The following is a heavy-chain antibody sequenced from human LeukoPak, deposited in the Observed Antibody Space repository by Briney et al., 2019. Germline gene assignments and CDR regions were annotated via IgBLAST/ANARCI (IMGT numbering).Heavy chain of an antibody. V-gene: IGHV3-23*01. CDR3: AKGGWGTVLDY. D-gene: IGHD3-16*01. Sequence: GGSLRLSCVASDFTFSSYTMIWVRQAPGKALEWVSVIGTRGDGIHYADSVKGRFTISRDNSENTLYLQLNSLRAEDTAVYYCAKGGWGTVLDYWGQGTLVTVSP. CDR2: IGTRGDGI. CDR1: DFTFSSYT. J-gene: IGHJ4*02.